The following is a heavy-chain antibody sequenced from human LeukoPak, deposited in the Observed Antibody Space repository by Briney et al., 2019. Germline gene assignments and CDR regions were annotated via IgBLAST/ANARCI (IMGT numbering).Heavy chain of an antibody. CDR2: IYYSGIT. CDR3: ARDPLYRDMDV. Sequence: SETLSLTCTVSGGSISSYHWSWIRQPPGKGLEWIGNIYYSGITNYNPSLKSRVTISFDTSKNQFSLKLSSVTAADTAVYFCARDPLYRDMDVWGQGTTVTVSS. V-gene: IGHV4-59*01. D-gene: IGHD1-26*01. J-gene: IGHJ6*02. CDR1: GGSISSYH.